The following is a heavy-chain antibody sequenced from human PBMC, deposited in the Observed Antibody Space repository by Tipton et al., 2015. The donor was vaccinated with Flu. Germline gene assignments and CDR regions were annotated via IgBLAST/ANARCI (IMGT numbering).Heavy chain of an antibody. Sequence: LRLSCTVSGGSITSYYWSWIRQPPGKGLEWIGYFYDSGSTNYNPSLKSRVTISVDTSKNQFSLKLSSVTAADTAVYYCAREWGDAFDICGQGTMVTVSS. D-gene: IGHD3-16*01. J-gene: IGHJ3*02. V-gene: IGHV4-59*01. CDR1: GGSITSYY. CDR3: AREWGDAFDI. CDR2: FYDSGST.